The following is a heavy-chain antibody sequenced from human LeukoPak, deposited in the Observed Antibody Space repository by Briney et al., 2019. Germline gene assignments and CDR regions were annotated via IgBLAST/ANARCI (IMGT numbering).Heavy chain of an antibody. V-gene: IGHV4-59*01. J-gene: IGHJ3*02. CDR1: GGPISSYY. D-gene: IGHD6-19*01. CDR2: IYYSGST. CDR3: ARDPVAVGNAFDI. Sequence: PSETLSLTCTVSGGPISSYYWSWIRQPPGKGLEWIGYIYYSGSTNYNPSLKSRVTISVDTSKNQFSLKLSSVTAADTAVYYCARDPVAVGNAFDIWGQGTMVTVSS.